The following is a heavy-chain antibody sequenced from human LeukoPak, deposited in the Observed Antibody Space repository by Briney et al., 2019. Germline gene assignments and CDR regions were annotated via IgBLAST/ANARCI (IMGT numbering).Heavy chain of an antibody. CDR3: ARDHLPLAYYDRLDAFDI. V-gene: IGHV1-69*05. J-gene: IGHJ3*02. Sequence: SVKVSCKASGGTFSSYAISWVRQAPGQGLEWMGRIIPIFGTANYAQKFQGRVTITTDESTGTAYMELSSLRSEDTAVYYCARDHLPLAYYDRLDAFDIWGQGTMVTVSS. CDR2: IIPIFGTA. CDR1: GGTFSSYA. D-gene: IGHD3-22*01.